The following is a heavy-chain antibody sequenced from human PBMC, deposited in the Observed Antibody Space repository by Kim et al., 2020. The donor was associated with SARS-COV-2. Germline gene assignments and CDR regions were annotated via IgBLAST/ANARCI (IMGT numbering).Heavy chain of an antibody. CDR3: ARGSDIVVVPAANITWGMDV. J-gene: IGHJ6*02. D-gene: IGHD2-2*01. Sequence: GGSLRLSCAASGFTFSSYDMHWVRQATGKGLEWVSAIGTAGDTYYPGSVKGRFTISRENAKNSLYLQMNSLRAGDTAVYYCARGSDIVVVPAANITWGMDVWGQGTTVTVSS. CDR1: GFTFSSYD. CDR2: IGTAGDT. V-gene: IGHV3-13*01.